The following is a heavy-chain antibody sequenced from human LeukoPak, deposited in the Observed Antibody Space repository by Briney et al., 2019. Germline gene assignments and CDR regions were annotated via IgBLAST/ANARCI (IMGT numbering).Heavy chain of an antibody. Sequence: GGSLRLSRAAPVFTFSDYYMSWVRQAPGKGLGWGSYISSSGSNIYYAHSVKGRFTISRDNSKNSLYLQMNSLRAEDTAVYSCARPLYATRGAFNLWGQGTMVTVSS. CDR1: VFTFSDYY. CDR3: ARPLYATRGAFNL. V-gene: IGHV3-11*01. J-gene: IGHJ3*01. CDR2: ISSSGSNI. D-gene: IGHD2-8*01.